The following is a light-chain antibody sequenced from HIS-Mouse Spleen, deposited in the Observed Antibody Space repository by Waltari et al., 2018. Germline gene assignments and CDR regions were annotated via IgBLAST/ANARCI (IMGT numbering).Light chain of an antibody. CDR3: YSTDSSGNHRV. J-gene: IGLJ2*01. CDR1: ALPKKY. CDR2: EDS. V-gene: IGLV3-10*01. Sequence: SYELTQPPSVSVSPGQTARITCSGDALPKKYAYWYQQKSGQAPGLVSYEDSKRPSGSPERFSGSSSGTMATLTISGAQVDDEADYYCYSTDSSGNHRVFGGGTKLTVL.